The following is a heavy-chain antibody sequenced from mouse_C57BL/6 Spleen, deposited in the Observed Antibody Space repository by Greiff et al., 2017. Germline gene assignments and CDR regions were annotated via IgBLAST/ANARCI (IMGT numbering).Heavy chain of an antibody. D-gene: IGHD2-10*02. CDR1: GYAFSSSW. V-gene: IGHV1-82*01. Sequence: QVQLKQSGPELVKPGASVKISCKASGYAFSSSWMNWVKQRPGKGLEWIGRIYPGDGDTNYKGKFKGKATLTADKSSSTAYMQLSSLTSEDSAVYFCASSTVPHWYFDVWGTGTTVTVAS. J-gene: IGHJ1*03. CDR2: IYPGDGDT. CDR3: ASSTVPHWYFDV.